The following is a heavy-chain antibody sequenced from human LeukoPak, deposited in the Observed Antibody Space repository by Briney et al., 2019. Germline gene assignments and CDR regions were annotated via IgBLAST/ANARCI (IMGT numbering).Heavy chain of an antibody. CDR2: IYSGGST. J-gene: IGHJ4*02. V-gene: IGHV3-66*01. Sequence: GGSQRLSCAASGFTVSSNYMSWVRQAPGKGLEWVSVIYSGGSTYYADSVKGRFTISRDNSKNTLYLQMNSLRAEDTAVYYCARDYYDSSSGYWGQGTLVTVSS. CDR3: ARDYYDSSSGY. CDR1: GFTVSSNY. D-gene: IGHD3-22*01.